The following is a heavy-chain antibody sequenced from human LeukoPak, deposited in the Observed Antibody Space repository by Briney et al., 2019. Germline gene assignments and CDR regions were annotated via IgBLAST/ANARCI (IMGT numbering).Heavy chain of an antibody. J-gene: IGHJ4*02. D-gene: IGHD3-22*01. CDR2: INHSGST. CDR1: GGSFSGYY. CDR3: STSGGSSGYSEYLDY. V-gene: IGHV4-34*01. Sequence: SETLSLTCAVYGGSFSGYYWSWIRQPPGKGLEWIGEINHSGSTNYNPSLKSRVTISVDTSKNQFSLKLSSVTAADTAVYYCSTSGGSSGYSEYLDYWGQGTLVTVSS.